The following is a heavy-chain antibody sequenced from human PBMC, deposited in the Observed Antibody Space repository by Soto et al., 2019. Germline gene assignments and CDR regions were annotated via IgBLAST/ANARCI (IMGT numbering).Heavy chain of an antibody. CDR3: ARLGVVAATYFDY. D-gene: IGHD2-15*01. Sequence: QVQLQESGPGLVKPSQTLSLTCTVSGGSISSCDYYWSWIRQPPGKGLEWIGYIYYSGSTYYNPSLKSRVTISVDTSKIQFSLKLSSVTAADTAVYYCARLGVVAATYFDYWGQGTLVTVSS. V-gene: IGHV4-30-4*08. J-gene: IGHJ4*02. CDR2: IYYSGST. CDR1: GGSISSCDYY.